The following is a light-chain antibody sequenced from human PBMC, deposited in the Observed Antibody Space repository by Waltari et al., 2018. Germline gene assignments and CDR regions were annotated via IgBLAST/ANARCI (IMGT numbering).Light chain of an antibody. CDR3: KQYYSLRT. J-gene: IGKJ1*01. Sequence: DIVMTQAPDSLAVSLGERATINCKSSQSVFHRSNNRNYLAWYQQKPGQPPKLRISGTSTRESGVPERFSGSGSGTDFTLTISSLQAEDVAVYYCKQYYSLRTFGQGTKVEIK. CDR2: GTS. CDR1: QSVFHRSNNRNY. V-gene: IGKV4-1*01.